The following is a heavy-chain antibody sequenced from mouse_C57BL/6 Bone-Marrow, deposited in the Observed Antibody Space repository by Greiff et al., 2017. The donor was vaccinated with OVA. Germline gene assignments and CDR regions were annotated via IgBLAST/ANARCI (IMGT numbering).Heavy chain of an antibody. CDR3: ASRGAYYVGFAY. Sequence: VQLKESGPGLVKPSQSLSLTCSVTGYSITSGYYWNWIRQFQGNKLEWMGNISYDGSNNYNPSLKNRISITRDTSKNQSFLKLNSVTTEDTAKYYGASRGAYYVGFAYWGQGTLVTVSA. J-gene: IGHJ3*01. V-gene: IGHV3-6*01. D-gene: IGHD1-1*01. CDR1: GYSITSGYY. CDR2: ISYDGSN.